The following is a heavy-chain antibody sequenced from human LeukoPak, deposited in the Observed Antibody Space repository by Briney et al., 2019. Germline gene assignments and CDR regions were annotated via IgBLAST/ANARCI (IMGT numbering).Heavy chain of an antibody. J-gene: IGHJ3*02. V-gene: IGHV1-2*02. CDR2: INPNSGGT. Sequence: ASVKVSCKASGYTFTGYYMHWVRLAPGQGLEWMGWINPNSGGTNYAQKFQGRVTMTRDTSISTAYMELSRLRSDDTAVYYCARGAIAVIVVGPSAGMDAFDIWGQGTMVTVSS. CDR1: GYTFTGYY. CDR3: ARGAIAVIVVGPSAGMDAFDI. D-gene: IGHD2-15*01.